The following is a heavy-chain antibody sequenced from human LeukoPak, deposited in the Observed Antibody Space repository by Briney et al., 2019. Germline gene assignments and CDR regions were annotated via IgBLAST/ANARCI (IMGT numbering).Heavy chain of an antibody. CDR2: IYSGGST. V-gene: IGHV3-53*05. CDR1: GFSVSSNY. Sequence: GGSLRLSCAASGFSVSSNYMTWVRQPPGKGLEWVSVIYSGGSTYYADSVKGRFTISRDNSKNTLCLQMNSLRVEDTAVYYCTDTVAGWGQGTLVTVSS. D-gene: IGHD4-23*01. CDR3: TDTVAG. J-gene: IGHJ4*02.